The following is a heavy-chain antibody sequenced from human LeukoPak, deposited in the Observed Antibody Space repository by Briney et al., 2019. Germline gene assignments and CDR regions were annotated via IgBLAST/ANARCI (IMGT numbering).Heavy chain of an antibody. CDR2: INSDGSST. CDR3: AKDRGYGHYFDY. CDR1: GFTFSTYA. Sequence: GGSLRLSCAASGFTFSTYAISWVREVPGKGLVWVARINSDGSSTYYADSVKGRFTISRDNSKNTLYLQMNSLRAEDTAVYYCAKDRGYGHYFDYWGQGTLVTVSS. V-gene: IGHV3-23*03. J-gene: IGHJ4*02. D-gene: IGHD5-18*01.